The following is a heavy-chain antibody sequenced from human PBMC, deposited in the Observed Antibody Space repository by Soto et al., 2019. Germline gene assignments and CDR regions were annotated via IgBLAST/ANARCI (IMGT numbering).Heavy chain of an antibody. J-gene: IGHJ4*02. CDR2: IYYSGST. CDR1: GGSISSYY. CDR3: ARDNPMVRGLFDY. V-gene: IGHV4-59*01. D-gene: IGHD3-10*01. Sequence: PEETLSLTCTVSGGSISSYYWSWIRQPPGKGLEWIGYIYYSGSTNYNPSLKSRITISVDTSKNQFSLKLNSVTAADTAVYYCARDNPMVRGLFDYWGQGTLVTVSS.